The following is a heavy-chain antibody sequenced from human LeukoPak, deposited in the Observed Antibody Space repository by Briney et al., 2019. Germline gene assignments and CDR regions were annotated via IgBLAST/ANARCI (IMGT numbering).Heavy chain of an antibody. CDR3: AKGETYYDFWSDA. V-gene: IGHV3-23*01. CDR1: GFTFSSYA. D-gene: IGHD3-3*01. Sequence: GGSLRLSCAASGFTFSSYAMSWVRQAPGKGLEWVSAISGSGGSTYYADSVKGRFTISRDNSKNTLYLQMNSLRTEDTAVYYCAKGETYYDFWSDAWGQGTLVTVSS. CDR2: ISGSGGST. J-gene: IGHJ4*02.